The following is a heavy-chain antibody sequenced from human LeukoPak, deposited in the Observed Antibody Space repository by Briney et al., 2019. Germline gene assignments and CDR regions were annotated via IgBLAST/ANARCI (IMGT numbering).Heavy chain of an antibody. V-gene: IGHV3-30*02. D-gene: IGHD3-10*01. Sequence: PGGSLRLSCAASGFTFSSYGMHWVRQAPGKGLEWVAFIRYDGSNKYYADSVKGRFTISRDNAKNSLYLQMNSLRAEDTALYYCAKDMGRGQMVRGPITYGMDVWGQGTTVTVSS. J-gene: IGHJ6*02. CDR1: GFTFSSYG. CDR3: AKDMGRGQMVRGPITYGMDV. CDR2: IRYDGSNK.